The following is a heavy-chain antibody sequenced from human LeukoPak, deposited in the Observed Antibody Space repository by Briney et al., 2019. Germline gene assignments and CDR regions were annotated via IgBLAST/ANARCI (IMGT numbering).Heavy chain of an antibody. D-gene: IGHD2-2*01. V-gene: IGHV4-34*01. CDR3: ARVVVAYYYYYMDV. CDR1: GGSCSGYY. J-gene: IGHJ6*03. CDR2: INHSGST. Sequence: SETLSLTCAVYGGSCSGYYWSWIRQPPGKGLEWIGEINHSGSTNYNPSLKSRVTISVDTSKNQFSLKLSSVTAADTAVYYCARVVVAYYYYYMDVWGKGTTVTVSS.